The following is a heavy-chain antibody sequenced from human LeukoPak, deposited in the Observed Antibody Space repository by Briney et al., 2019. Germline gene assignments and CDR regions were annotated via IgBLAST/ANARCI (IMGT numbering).Heavy chain of an antibody. CDR3: AQAYSSGWYGNY. J-gene: IGHJ4*02. V-gene: IGHV3-23*01. CDR1: GFTFSSYA. CDR2: ISLDGATT. D-gene: IGHD6-19*01. Sequence: GGSLRLSCAASGFTFSSYAMSWVRQAPGKGLEWVSGISLDGATTYYAGSVEGRFTISRDNSKNTLYLQMNSLRAEDTAVYYCAQAYSSGWYGNYWGQGTLVTVSS.